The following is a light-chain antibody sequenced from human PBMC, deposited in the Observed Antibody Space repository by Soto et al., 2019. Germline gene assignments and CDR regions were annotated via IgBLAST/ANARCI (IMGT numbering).Light chain of an antibody. J-gene: IGKJ1*01. CDR3: QQYETFSGT. CDR2: KAS. CDR1: QSISIW. V-gene: IGKV1-5*03. Sequence: DIQMTQSPSTLSASVGDRVTITCRASQSISIWLAWYQQKPGKAPKILIYKASSLESGVPSRFSGSGSGTEFTLTISSLQPDDFATYYCQQYETFSGTFGPGTKVDIK.